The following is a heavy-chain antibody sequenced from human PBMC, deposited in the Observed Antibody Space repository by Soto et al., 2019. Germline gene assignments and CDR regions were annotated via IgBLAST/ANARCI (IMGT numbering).Heavy chain of an antibody. CDR1: GFSLSTRGMS. Sequence: SGPTLVNPTQTLTLTCTFSGFSLSTRGMSVNWIRQHPGKGLEWIGYIYYSGSTYYNPSLKSRVTISVDTSKNQFSLKLSSVTAADTAVYYCARGNRLHEWYYYDSSGSPSPVFDYWGQGTLVTVS. D-gene: IGHD3-22*01. CDR2: IYYSGST. CDR3: ARGNRLHEWYYYDSSGSPSPVFDY. J-gene: IGHJ4*02. V-gene: IGHV4-31*03.